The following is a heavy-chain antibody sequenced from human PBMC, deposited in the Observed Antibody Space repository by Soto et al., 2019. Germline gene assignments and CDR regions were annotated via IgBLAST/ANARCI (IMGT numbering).Heavy chain of an antibody. J-gene: IGHJ4*02. V-gene: IGHV4-4*02. CDR3: AGRPEIHPR. D-gene: IGHD1-26*01. CDR2: IHRDGVT. CDR1: GGSTSSSDW. Sequence: QVHLQESGPGLVKPSETLSLTCAISGGSTSSSDWWTWVRQPPGEGLEWIGEIHRDGVTNYNSSLKTPLTISPDQSRYEFSLSLPSVTAADAAVYFCAGRPEIHPRWGQGILVPVSS.